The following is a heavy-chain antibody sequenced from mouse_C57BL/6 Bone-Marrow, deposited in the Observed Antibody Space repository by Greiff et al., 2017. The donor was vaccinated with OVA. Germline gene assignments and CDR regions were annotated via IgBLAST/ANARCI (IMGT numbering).Heavy chain of an antibody. D-gene: IGHD2-5*01. CDR2: INPNNGGT. CDR3: ARFSNYVAMDY. CDR1: GYTFTDYY. J-gene: IGHJ4*01. V-gene: IGHV1-26*01. Sequence: EVQLQQSGPELVKPGASVKISCKASGYTFTDYYMNWVKQSPGKSLEWIGDINPNNGGTRYNQKFKGKATLTVDKTSSTAYMELRSLTSEESAVYYCARFSNYVAMDYWGQGTSVTVSS.